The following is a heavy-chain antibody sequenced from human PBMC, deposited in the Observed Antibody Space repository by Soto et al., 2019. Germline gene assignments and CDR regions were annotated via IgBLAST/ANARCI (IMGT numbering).Heavy chain of an antibody. V-gene: IGHV1-18*01. Sequence: GPSVKVSCKASGYTFTSYGISWVRQAPGQGLEWMGWISAYNGNTNYAQKLQGRVTMTTDTSTSTAYMELRSLRSDDTAVYYCARVRDSSGYYYGGYDYWGQGTPVTVSS. J-gene: IGHJ4*02. CDR1: GYTFTSYG. CDR3: ARVRDSSGYYYGGYDY. D-gene: IGHD3-22*01. CDR2: ISAYNGNT.